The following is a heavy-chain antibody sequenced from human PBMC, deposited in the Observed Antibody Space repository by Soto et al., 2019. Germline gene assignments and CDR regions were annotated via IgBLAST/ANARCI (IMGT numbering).Heavy chain of an antibody. V-gene: IGHV4-31*03. CDR3: ARDRAYDSSGYFHLSHAFDI. CDR2: IYYSGST. J-gene: IGHJ3*02. D-gene: IGHD3-22*01. CDR1: GGSISSGGYY. Sequence: PSETLSLTCTVSGGSISSGGYYWSWIRQHPGKGLDWIGYIYYSGSTYYNPSLKSRVTISVDTSKNQFSLKLSSVTAADTAVYYCARDRAYDSSGYFHLSHAFDIWGPGTMVTVSS.